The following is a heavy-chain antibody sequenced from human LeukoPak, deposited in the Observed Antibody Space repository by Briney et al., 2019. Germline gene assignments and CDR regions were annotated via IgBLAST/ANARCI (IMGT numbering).Heavy chain of an antibody. J-gene: IGHJ4*02. CDR2: ISYDGSNK. Sequence: PGGSLRLSCAASGFTFSSYAMHWVRQAPGKGLEWVAVISYDGSNKYYADSVKGRFTISRDNSKNTPYLQMNSLRAEDTAVYYCARVYTHIPNWGQGTLVTVSS. CDR1: GFTFSSYA. V-gene: IGHV3-30*04. CDR3: ARVYTHIPN. D-gene: IGHD3-16*01.